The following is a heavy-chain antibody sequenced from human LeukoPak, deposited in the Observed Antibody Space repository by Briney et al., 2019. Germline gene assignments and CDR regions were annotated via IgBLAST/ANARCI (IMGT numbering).Heavy chain of an antibody. V-gene: IGHV4-39*01. CDR3: AGPAVAGTFSSFDY. CDR2: IYYSGST. Sequence: SSETLSLTCTVSGGSISSSSYYWGWIRQPPGRGLEWTGSIYYSGSTYYNPSLQSRVTISVDTSKNQFSLKLSSVTAADTAVYYCAGPAVAGTFSSFDYWGQGTLVTVSS. CDR1: GGSISSSSYY. D-gene: IGHD6-19*01. J-gene: IGHJ4*02.